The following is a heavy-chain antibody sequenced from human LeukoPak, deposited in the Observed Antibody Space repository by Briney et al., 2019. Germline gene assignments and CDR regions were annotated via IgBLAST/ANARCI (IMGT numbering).Heavy chain of an antibody. J-gene: IGHJ3*02. CDR1: GFTSSSYS. CDR2: ISSSSSYI. D-gene: IGHD3-3*01. Sequence: GGSLRLSCAASGFTSSSYSMNWVRQAPGKGLEWVSSISSSSSYIYYADSVKGRFTISRDNAKNSLYLQMNSLRAEDTAVYYCARDKSLTIFGVAADAFDIWGQGTMVTVSS. CDR3: ARDKSLTIFGVAADAFDI. V-gene: IGHV3-21*01.